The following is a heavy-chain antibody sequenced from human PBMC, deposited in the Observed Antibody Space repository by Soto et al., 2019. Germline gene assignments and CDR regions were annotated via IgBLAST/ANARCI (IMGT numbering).Heavy chain of an antibody. CDR1: CYTFTSYG. V-gene: IGHV1-18*01. J-gene: IGHJ6*03. CDR2: ISAYNGNT. Sequence: ASGKVSCKASCYTFTSYGISWVRQAPGQRLEWMGWISAYNGNTNYAQKLQGRVTMTTDTSTSTAYMELRSLRSDDTAVYYCARDGLGYCSSTSCQEHYYYYYYMDVWGKGTTVTVSS. CDR3: ARDGLGYCSSTSCQEHYYYYYYMDV. D-gene: IGHD2-2*01.